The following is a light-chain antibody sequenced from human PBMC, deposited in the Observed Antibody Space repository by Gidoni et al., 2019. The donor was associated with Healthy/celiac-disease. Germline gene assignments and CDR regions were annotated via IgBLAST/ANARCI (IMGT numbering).Light chain of an antibody. CDR1: QHISNY. Sequence: DIQMTHPPASLSASVGDRVTITFQASQHISNYLNWYQQNQGKAPKLLIYDASNLESGVPSRFSGSGSGTDLTFTISSLQPEDIATYYCQQYDNLPQYSFGQGTKLEIK. V-gene: IGKV1-33*01. CDR2: DAS. CDR3: QQYDNLPQYS. J-gene: IGKJ2*03.